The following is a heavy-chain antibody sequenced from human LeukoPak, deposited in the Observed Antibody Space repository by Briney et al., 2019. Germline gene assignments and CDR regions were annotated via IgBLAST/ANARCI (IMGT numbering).Heavy chain of an antibody. CDR1: AYTFTSYD. CDR3: ARGPSWTGYSQPYYFDY. V-gene: IGHV1-8*03. J-gene: IGHJ4*02. CDR2: MNPNSGNT. D-gene: IGHD3/OR15-3a*01. Sequence: ASVTVSYKASAYTFTSYDINWVRQAAGQGLEWMGWMNPNSGNTGYAQKFQGRVTINRNTSISTAYIELSSLRSEDTAVYSCARGPSWTGYSQPYYFDYWGQGTLVTVSS.